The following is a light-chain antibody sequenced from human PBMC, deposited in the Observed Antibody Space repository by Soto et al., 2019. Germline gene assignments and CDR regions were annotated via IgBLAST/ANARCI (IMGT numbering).Light chain of an antibody. J-gene: IGLJ2*01. CDR3: AAWDDSLNGVV. CDR1: SSNIGSNT. CDR2: SNN. V-gene: IGLV1-44*01. Sequence: QSVLTQPPSASGTPGQRVTISCSGSSSNIGSNTVNWDQQLPGTAPKLLLYSNNQQPSGVPDRFSGSKSGTSASLAISGLQSEDEADYYCAAWDDSLNGVVFGGGTKLPVL.